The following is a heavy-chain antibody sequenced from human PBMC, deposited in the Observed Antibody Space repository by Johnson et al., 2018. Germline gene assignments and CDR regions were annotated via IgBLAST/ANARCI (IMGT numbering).Heavy chain of an antibody. CDR1: GFTFSNYA. D-gene: IGHD4-17*01. CDR2: IGRGSNT. J-gene: IGHJ3*02. V-gene: IGHV3-23*04. Sequence: VQLVESGGGLVEPGGSLRLWCAASGFTFSNYAMTWVRQAPGEGLDWVSTIGRGSNTFYADSVKGRFTVPRDNSKNTLYLQMNSLRAADTAVYNCAKRMSPTTLRWEAFDIWGQGTMVTVSS. CDR3: AKRMSPTTLRWEAFDI.